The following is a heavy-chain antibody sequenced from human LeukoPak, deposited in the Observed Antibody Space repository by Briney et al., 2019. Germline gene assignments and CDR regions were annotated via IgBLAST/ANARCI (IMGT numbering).Heavy chain of an antibody. CDR3: ARIPSYDSGSYYRYLDY. CDR2: IKGDGRQT. V-gene: IGHV3-7*01. CDR1: GFTFSSHW. D-gene: IGHD3-10*01. Sequence: GGSLRLSCAASGFTFSSHWMSWVRQAPGKGLEWVANIKGDGRQTFYVDSVRGRFTISRDNAENRLYLQLTILRVDDTAVYYCARIPSYDSGSYYRYLDYWGQGTLVTVSS. J-gene: IGHJ4*02.